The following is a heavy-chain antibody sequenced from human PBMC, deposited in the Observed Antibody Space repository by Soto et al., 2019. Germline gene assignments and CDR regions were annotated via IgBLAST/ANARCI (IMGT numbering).Heavy chain of an antibody. CDR2: IIPIFGTA. CDR1: GGTFSSYA. Sequence: QVQLVQSGAEVKKPGSSVKVSCKASGGTFSSYAISWVRQAPGQGLEWMVGIIPIFGTANYAQKFQGRVKITADESTSTAYMELSSLRSEDTAVYYCARGAGVSAVTPKNGMELWGQGTTVTVSS. CDR3: ARGAGVSAVTPKNGMEL. V-gene: IGHV1-69*01. J-gene: IGHJ6*02. D-gene: IGHD4-17*01.